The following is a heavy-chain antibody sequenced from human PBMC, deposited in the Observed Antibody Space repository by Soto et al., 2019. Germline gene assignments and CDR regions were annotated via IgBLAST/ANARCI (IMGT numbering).Heavy chain of an antibody. J-gene: IGHJ4*02. Sequence: GGSLRLSCAASGFTFSSYSMNWVRQAPGKGLEWVSSISSSSSYIYYADSVKGRFTISRDNAKNSLYLQMNSLRAEDTAVYYCARESRPTGQQLVHGVDYWGQGTLVTVSS. D-gene: IGHD6-13*01. CDR2: ISSSSSYI. V-gene: IGHV3-21*01. CDR3: ARESRPTGQQLVHGVDY. CDR1: GFTFSSYS.